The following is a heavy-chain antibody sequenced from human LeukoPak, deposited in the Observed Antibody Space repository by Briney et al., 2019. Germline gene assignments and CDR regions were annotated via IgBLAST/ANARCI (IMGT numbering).Heavy chain of an antibody. CDR2: IIPIFGTA. CDR3: ARAVAATGAFDI. D-gene: IGHD6-13*01. Sequence: SVKVSCKASGGTFSSYAISWVRQAPGQGLEWMGGIIPIFGTANYAQKFQGRVTITTDESTSTAYMELSSLRSEDTAVYYCARAVAATGAFDIWGQGTMVTVSS. V-gene: IGHV1-69*05. J-gene: IGHJ3*02. CDR1: GGTFSSYA.